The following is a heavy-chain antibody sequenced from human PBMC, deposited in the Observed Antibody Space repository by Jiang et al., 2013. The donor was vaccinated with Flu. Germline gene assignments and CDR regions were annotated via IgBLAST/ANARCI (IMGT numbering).Heavy chain of an antibody. D-gene: IGHD6-6*01. CDR2: IFYRSKWYY. Sequence: QTLSLTCAISEDSVSGNSGAWNWIRQSPSRGLEWLGRIFYRSKWYYEYAPSVKGRIVINPDTSKNQFSLQLTSATPDDTAVYYCARAKYSSSSNFDFWAEEPWSPSPQ. J-gene: IGHJ4*01. V-gene: IGHV6-1*01. CDR1: EDSVSGNSGA. CDR3: ARAKYSSSSNFDF.